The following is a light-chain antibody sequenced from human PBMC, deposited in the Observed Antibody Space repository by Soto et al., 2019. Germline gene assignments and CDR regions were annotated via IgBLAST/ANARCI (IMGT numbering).Light chain of an antibody. V-gene: IGLV4-69*01. J-gene: IGLJ7*01. CDR3: QTWGTDIVV. CDR1: SGHSSNA. CDR2: VNNDGSH. Sequence: QPVLTQSPSASASLGASVKLTCTLSSGHSSNAIAWHQQQPEKGPRYLMKVNNDGSHNKGDGVPDRFSGSSSGAERYLTISSLQSEDEAEYYCQTWGTDIVVFGGGTKLTVL.